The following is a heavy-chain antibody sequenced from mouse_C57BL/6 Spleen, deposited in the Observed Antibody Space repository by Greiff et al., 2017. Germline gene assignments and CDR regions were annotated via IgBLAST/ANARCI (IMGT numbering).Heavy chain of an antibody. Sequence: VQLQQSGPELVKPGASVKISCKASGYAFSSSWMNWVKQRPGTGLEWIGRIYPGDGDTNYNGKFKGKATLTADKSSSTAYMQLSSLTSEDSAVYFCARKNDGLAYWGQGTTLTVSS. CDR1: GYAFSSSW. J-gene: IGHJ2*01. D-gene: IGHD2-3*01. CDR3: ARKNDGLAY. V-gene: IGHV1-82*01. CDR2: IYPGDGDT.